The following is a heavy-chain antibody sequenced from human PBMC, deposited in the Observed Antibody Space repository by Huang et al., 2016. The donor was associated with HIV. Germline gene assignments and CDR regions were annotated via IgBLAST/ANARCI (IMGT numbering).Heavy chain of an antibody. CDR1: GYSFTYHH. CDR3: ARGPYTDFVWGSYFDY. D-gene: IGHD3-16*01. V-gene: IGHV1-46*01. CDR2: INPSSGKT. J-gene: IGHJ4*02. Sequence: QVQLVHSGAEVKKPGASVRVSCTASGYSFTYHHIHWVRPAPGQGLEWMGIINPSSGKTTYAQKFQGRATMTRDTSTNTVYMELSSLKSEDTAVYYCARGPYTDFVWGSYFDYWGQGTLVTVSS.